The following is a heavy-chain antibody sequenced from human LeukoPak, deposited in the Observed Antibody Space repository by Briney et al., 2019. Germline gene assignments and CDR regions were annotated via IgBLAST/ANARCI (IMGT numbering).Heavy chain of an antibody. CDR2: IYHSGST. D-gene: IGHD6-19*01. Sequence: SETLSLTCAVSGGSISSNSWWSWVRQPPGKGLEWIGEIYHSGSTNYNPSLKSRVTISVDKSKSQFSLKLTSVTAADTAVYYCARDVAVAKHGNWFDPWGQGTLVTVSS. J-gene: IGHJ5*02. V-gene: IGHV4-4*02. CDR3: ARDVAVAKHGNWFDP. CDR1: GGSISSNSW.